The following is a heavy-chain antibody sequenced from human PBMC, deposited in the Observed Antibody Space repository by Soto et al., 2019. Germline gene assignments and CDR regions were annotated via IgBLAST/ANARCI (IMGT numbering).Heavy chain of an antibody. CDR2: IWYDGSNK. V-gene: IGHV3-33*01. D-gene: IGHD3-22*01. CDR1: GFTFSDYG. J-gene: IGHJ4*02. Sequence: QVQLVESGGGVVQPGRSLRLSCAASGFTFSDYGMHWVRQAPGKGLEWVAVIWYDGSNKYYADSVKGRITVSRDNSENTPYLEMNSLRPEDTAVYYCARDAYISGYENIDYWGQGTLVTVSS. CDR3: ARDAYISGYENIDY.